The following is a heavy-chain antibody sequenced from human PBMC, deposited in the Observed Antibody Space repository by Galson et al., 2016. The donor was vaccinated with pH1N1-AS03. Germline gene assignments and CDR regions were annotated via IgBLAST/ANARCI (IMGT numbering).Heavy chain of an antibody. CDR2: IFWGGET. J-gene: IGHJ4*02. Sequence: PALVKPTQTLTLTCTFSGFSLSTGGVHVAWIRQPPGKALEWLALIFWGGETRYSPSLGSRLTITKDTSKNQVVLTMTNVDPMDTATYYCARSTHVNEGLDHWGQGNLVTVSS. V-gene: IGHV2-5*02. CDR1: GFSLSTGGVH. D-gene: IGHD2-8*01. CDR3: ARSTHVNEGLDH.